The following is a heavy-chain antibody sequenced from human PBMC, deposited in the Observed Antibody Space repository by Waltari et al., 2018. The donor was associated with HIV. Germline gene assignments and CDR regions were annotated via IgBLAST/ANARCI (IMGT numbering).Heavy chain of an antibody. D-gene: IGHD6-19*01. J-gene: IGHJ1*01. CDR1: GGTLSDFA. CDR3: SIRTLWLVSVRGS. V-gene: IGHV1-3*01. Sequence: QVPLVQSVPEVKRPGASVKISYEASGGTLSDFAVHWVRQAPGPRLEWMGRINGSLEERRLSERLQGRVSLYRDTSETIVSMELKNLTSDCTAKYLWSIRTLWLVSVRGSWGQGTRVTVSS. CDR2: INGSLEER.